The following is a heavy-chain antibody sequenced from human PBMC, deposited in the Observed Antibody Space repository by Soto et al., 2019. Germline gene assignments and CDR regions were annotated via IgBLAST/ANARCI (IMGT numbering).Heavy chain of an antibody. CDR1: GYTFSSYA. CDR2: INAGNGNR. D-gene: IGHD3-10*01. Sequence: GASVKVSCKASGYTFSSYAMHWVRQAPGQRLEWMGWINAGNGNRKYSQKFQGRVTITRDTSASTAYMELSSLRSEDTAVYYCARDPMVRGVNPYYFDYWGQGTLVTVSS. CDR3: ARDPMVRGVNPYYFDY. J-gene: IGHJ4*02. V-gene: IGHV1-3*01.